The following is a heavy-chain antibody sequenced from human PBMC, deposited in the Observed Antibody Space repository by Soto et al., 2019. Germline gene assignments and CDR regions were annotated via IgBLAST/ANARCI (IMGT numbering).Heavy chain of an antibody. J-gene: IGHJ3*02. CDR1: GFTFDDYA. D-gene: IGHD3-16*01. CDR3: AKLTPALWGDSLPNDAFDI. Sequence: EVQLVESGGGLVQPGRSLRLSCAASGFTFDDYAMHWVRQAPGKGLEWVSGISWNSGSIGYADSVKGRFTISRDNAKNSLSLQMNSLRAEDTALYYCAKLTPALWGDSLPNDAFDIWGQGTMVTVSS. CDR2: ISWNSGSI. V-gene: IGHV3-9*01.